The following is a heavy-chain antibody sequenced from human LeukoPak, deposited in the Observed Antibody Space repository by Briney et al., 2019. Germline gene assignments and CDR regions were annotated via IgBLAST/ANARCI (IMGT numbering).Heavy chain of an antibody. J-gene: IGHJ4*02. V-gene: IGHV1-2*02. Sequence: ASVKVSCKASGYTFRDYFLHWVRQAPGQGLEWMGWINPNSGGTKYTQKFQGRVTMTRDTSINTAYMELSSLRSDDTAVYYCARAGRITIFGVARNRLFDYWGQGTLVTVSS. CDR2: INPNSGGT. CDR3: ARAGRITIFGVARNRLFDY. D-gene: IGHD3-3*01. CDR1: GYTFRDYF.